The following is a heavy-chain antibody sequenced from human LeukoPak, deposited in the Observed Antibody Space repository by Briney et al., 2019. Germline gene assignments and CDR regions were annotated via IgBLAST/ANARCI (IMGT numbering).Heavy chain of an antibody. CDR1: GGSISSGGYY. CDR3: ARVHYDSSGYYLYSIDY. J-gene: IGHJ4*02. V-gene: IGHV4-31*03. Sequence: SETLSLTCTVSGGSISSGGYYWSWIRQHPGKGLEWIGYIYFSGSTYYNPSLKSRVTISVDTSKNQFSLKLSSVTAADTAVDYCARVHYDSSGYYLYSIDYWGQGTLVTVSS. D-gene: IGHD3-22*01. CDR2: IYFSGST.